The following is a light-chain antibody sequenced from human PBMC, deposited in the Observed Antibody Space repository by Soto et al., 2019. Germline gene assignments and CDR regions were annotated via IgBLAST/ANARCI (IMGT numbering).Light chain of an antibody. CDR3: SSYSSTNTLYL. V-gene: IGLV2-14*01. J-gene: IGLJ1*01. Sequence: QSVLAQPASVSGSPGQSITIPCTGTSGDIGDYNYVSWYQQHPGKAPKLLIFEVYNRPAGVSDRFSGSKSGNTASLTISGLQTGDEGDYYCSSYSSTNTLYLFXTGTKVTVL. CDR1: SGDIGDYNY. CDR2: EVY.